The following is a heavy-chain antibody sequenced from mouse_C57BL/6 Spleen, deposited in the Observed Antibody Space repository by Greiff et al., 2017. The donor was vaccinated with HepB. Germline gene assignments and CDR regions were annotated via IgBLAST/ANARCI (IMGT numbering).Heavy chain of an antibody. CDR2: IHPNSGST. CDR3: AREGAPWYFDV. D-gene: IGHD3-3*01. Sequence: VQLQQSGAELVKPGASVKLSCKASGYTFTSYWMHWVKQRPGQGLEWIGMIHPNSGSTNYNEKFKSKATLTVDKSSSTAYMQLSSLTSEDSAVYYCAREGAPWYFDVWGTGTTVTVSS. J-gene: IGHJ1*03. V-gene: IGHV1-64*01. CDR1: GYTFTSYW.